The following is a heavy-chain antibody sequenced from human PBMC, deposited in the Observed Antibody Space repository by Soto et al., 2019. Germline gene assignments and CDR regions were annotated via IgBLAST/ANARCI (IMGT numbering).Heavy chain of an antibody. D-gene: IGHD3-10*02. CDR1: GGSISSGGYY. J-gene: IGHJ5*02. CDR3: AREVFDSIRTLWFDP. CDR2: IYYSGST. V-gene: IGHV4-31*03. Sequence: QVQLQESGPGLVKPSQTLSLTCTVSGGSISSGGYYWSWIRQHPGKGLEWIGYIYYSGSTYYNPFPGNRVTISVDMSKSQFSRKLSSVTASDTAVYYCAREVFDSIRTLWFDPWGQGTLVTVSS.